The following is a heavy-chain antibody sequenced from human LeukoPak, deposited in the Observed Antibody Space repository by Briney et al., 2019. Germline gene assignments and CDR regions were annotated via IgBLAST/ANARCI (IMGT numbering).Heavy chain of an antibody. D-gene: IGHD6-19*01. V-gene: IGHV4-38-2*02. CDR2: IYHSGST. J-gene: IGHJ4*02. CDR3: ARDVGYSSGWSQFDY. Sequence: SETLSLTCAVSGYSTSSGYYWGWIRQPPGKGLEWIGSIYHSGSTYYNPSLKSRVTISVDTSKNQFSLKLSSVTAADTAVYYCARDVGYSSGWSQFDYWGQGTLVTVSS. CDR1: GYSTSSGYY.